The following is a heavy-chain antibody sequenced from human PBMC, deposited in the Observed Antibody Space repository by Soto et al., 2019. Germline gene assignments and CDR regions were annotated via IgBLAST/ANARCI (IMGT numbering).Heavy chain of an antibody. CDR1: GGSFSGYY. V-gene: IGHV4-34*01. CDR2: INHSGST. J-gene: IGHJ4*02. CDR3: ARTHYSGYDPQADY. D-gene: IGHD5-12*01. Sequence: QVQLQQWGAGLLKPSETLSLTCAVYGGSFSGYYWSWIRQPPGKGLEWIGEINHSGSTNYNPSLKSRITLSVDTTKNQFSMKLSSVTAADTAVYYCARTHYSGYDPQADYWGQGTLVPVSS.